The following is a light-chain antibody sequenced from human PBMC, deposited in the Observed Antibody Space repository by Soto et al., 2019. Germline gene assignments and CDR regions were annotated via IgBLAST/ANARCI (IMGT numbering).Light chain of an antibody. CDR2: EVS. J-gene: IGLJ3*02. Sequence: QSALTQPASVSGSPGQSITISCTGTSSDVGAYNYVSWYQQHPGKAPKPMIYEVSNRPSGVSNRFSASKSGPTASLTISGLQAENEAEYYCSSYTNSDTLVFGGGTKLTVL. CDR3: SSYTNSDTLV. CDR1: SSDVGAYNY. V-gene: IGLV2-14*01.